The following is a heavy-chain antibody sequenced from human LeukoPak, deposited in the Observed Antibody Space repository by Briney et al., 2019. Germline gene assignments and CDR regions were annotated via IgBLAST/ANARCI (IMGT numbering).Heavy chain of an antibody. CDR3: AREAHQGYFDCLTHFDY. V-gene: IGHV3-7*01. J-gene: IGHJ4*02. CDR2: LKQDGSEK. D-gene: IGHD3-9*01. Sequence: GGSLRLSCAASGFTFSSYWMSWVRQAPGKGLEWVANLKQDGSEKYYVDSVKGRFTISRDNAKNSLYLQMNSLRAEDTAVYYCAREAHQGYFDCLTHFDYWGQGTLVTVSS. CDR1: GFTFSSYW.